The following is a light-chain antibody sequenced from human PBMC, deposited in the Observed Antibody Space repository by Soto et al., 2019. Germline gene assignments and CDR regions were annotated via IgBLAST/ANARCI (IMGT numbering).Light chain of an antibody. V-gene: IGKV3-11*02. CDR2: GAS. J-gene: IGKJ2*01. CDR3: QQHRTGYT. Sequence: EIVLTQSPHTLSLSPGERATLPFRASQRVGSYLAWFHQKPVQAPRLIISGASISATGIPARFSGSGSGRDFTLTISSLESEDIEVYYCQQHRTGYTFGQGTKLEIK. CDR1: QRVGSY.